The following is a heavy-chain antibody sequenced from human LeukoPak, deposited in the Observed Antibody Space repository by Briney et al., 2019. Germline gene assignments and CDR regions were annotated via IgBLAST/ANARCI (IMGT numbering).Heavy chain of an antibody. V-gene: IGHV1-46*01. CDR3: AREVEGWGNDY. CDR2: INPSGGST. Sequence: GASVKVSCKASGYTFTSYYIHWVRQAPGQGLEWMGIINPSGGSTSDAQKFQGRVTMNRDTSTSTVYMELSSLRSEDTAVYYCAREVEGWGNDYWGQGTLVTVSS. CDR1: GYTFTSYY. D-gene: IGHD3-16*01. J-gene: IGHJ4*02.